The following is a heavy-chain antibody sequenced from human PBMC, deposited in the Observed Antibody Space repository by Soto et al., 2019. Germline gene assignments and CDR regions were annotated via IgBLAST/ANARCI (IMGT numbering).Heavy chain of an antibody. D-gene: IGHD4-4*01. CDR3: ARSYRSYFDY. CDR1: VVSISRSGYF. Sequence: SETLSLTCTVSVVSISRSGYFWSWIRQHPGKGLEWIGYIYDSGSTYYNPSLKSRVSLSVDTSKNQFSLNLTSVTAADTAMYYCARSYRSYFDYWGQGTLVTVSS. J-gene: IGHJ4*02. CDR2: IYDSGST. V-gene: IGHV4-31*03.